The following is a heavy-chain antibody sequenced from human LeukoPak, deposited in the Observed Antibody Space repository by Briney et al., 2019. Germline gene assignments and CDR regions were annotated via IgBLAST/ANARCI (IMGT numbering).Heavy chain of an antibody. J-gene: IGHJ6*02. CDR3: ARDIVVVPAAPPTYYYYYYGMDV. CDR1: GYTFTSYG. Sequence: ASVKVSCKASGYTFTSYGISWVRRAPGQGLEWMGWISAYNGNTNYAQKLQGRVTMTTDTSTSTAYMELRSLRSDDTAVYYCARDIVVVPAAPPTYYYYYYGMDVWGQGTTVTVSS. D-gene: IGHD2-2*01. CDR2: ISAYNGNT. V-gene: IGHV1-18*01.